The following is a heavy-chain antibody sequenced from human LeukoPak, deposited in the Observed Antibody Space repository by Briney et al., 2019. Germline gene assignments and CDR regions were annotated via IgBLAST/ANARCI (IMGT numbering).Heavy chain of an antibody. CDR3: ASGGIYYGAAFDF. CDR1: GFTFSSFE. J-gene: IGHJ4*02. Sequence: GGSLRLSCSASGFTFSSFEMNWVRQAPGKGLEWISYITGGGDTIYYADSVKGRFTISRDNAKNSLYLQMNSLRAEDTALYYCASGGIYYGAAFDFWGQGTLVTVSS. D-gene: IGHD1-26*01. V-gene: IGHV3-48*03. CDR2: ITGGGDTI.